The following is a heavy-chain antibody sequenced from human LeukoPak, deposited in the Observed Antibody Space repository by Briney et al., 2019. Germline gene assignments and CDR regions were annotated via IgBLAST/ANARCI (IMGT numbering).Heavy chain of an antibody. CDR3: ARGYTYYYDSSGYRFDY. D-gene: IGHD3-22*01. CDR2: INHSGST. V-gene: IGHV4-34*01. J-gene: IGHJ4*02. Sequence: SETLSLTCAVYGGSFSGYYWSWIRQPPGKGLEWIGEINHSGSTNYNPSLKSRVTISVDTSKNQFSLKLSSVTAADTAVYYCARGYTYYYDSSGYRFDYWGLGTLVTVSS. CDR1: GGSFSGYY.